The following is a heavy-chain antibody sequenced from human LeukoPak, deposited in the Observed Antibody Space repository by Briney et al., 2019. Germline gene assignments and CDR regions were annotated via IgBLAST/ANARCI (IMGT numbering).Heavy chain of an antibody. CDR1: GYTFTNYG. Sequence: ASVKVSCKGSGYTFTNYGISWVRQAPGQGLEWVGWISANAGHTNYAQKLQGRVTLTADTSTSTVYMELGSLRSDDTAVYFCARDSLLVGGADYDRGEDVFDYWGQGTLVSVSS. CDR2: ISANAGHT. CDR3: ARDSLLVGGADYDRGEDVFDY. V-gene: IGHV1-18*01. D-gene: IGHD4-17*01. J-gene: IGHJ4*02.